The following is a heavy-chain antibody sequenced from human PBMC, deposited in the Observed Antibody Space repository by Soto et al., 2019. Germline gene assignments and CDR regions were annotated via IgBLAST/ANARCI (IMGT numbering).Heavy chain of an antibody. Sequence: QVQLVESGGGVVQPGRSLRLSCAASEFTFSNFGMHWVRQAPGKGLEWVAVIYYDGSNEYYADSVKGRFTISRDNSKNTLYLQMNSLRAEDTAVYYCARVDVVVAAYVFDIWGQGTMVTVSS. CDR3: ARVDVVVAAYVFDI. D-gene: IGHD2-15*01. CDR2: IYYDGSNE. J-gene: IGHJ3*02. V-gene: IGHV3-33*01. CDR1: EFTFSNFG.